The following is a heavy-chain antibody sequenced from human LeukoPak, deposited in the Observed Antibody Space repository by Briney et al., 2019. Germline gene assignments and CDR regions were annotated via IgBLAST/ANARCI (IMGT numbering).Heavy chain of an antibody. D-gene: IGHD3-3*01. V-gene: IGHV3-15*01. J-gene: IGHJ4*02. Sequence: GGSLRLSCAASGFTFSNAWTSWVRQAPGKGLEWVGRIKSKTDGGTTDYAAPVKGRFTISRDDSKNTLYLQMNSLKTEDTAVYYCTTLTGGYYDFWSGYFIPIDYWGQGTLVTVSS. CDR2: IKSKTDGGTT. CDR3: TTLTGGYYDFWSGYFIPIDY. CDR1: GFTFSNAW.